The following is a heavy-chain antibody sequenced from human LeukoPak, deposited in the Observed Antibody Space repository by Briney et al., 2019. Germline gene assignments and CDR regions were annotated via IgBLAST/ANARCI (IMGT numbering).Heavy chain of an antibody. CDR2: INHSGST. J-gene: IGHJ2*01. Sequence: PSETLSLTCAVYGGSFSGYYWSWIRQPPGKGLEWIGEINHSGSTNYNLSLKSRVTISVDTSKNQFSLKLSSVTAADTAVYYCARKAGYCSSTSCSHYWYFDLWGRGTLVTVSS. V-gene: IGHV4-34*01. D-gene: IGHD2-2*01. CDR3: ARKAGYCSSTSCSHYWYFDL. CDR1: GGSFSGYY.